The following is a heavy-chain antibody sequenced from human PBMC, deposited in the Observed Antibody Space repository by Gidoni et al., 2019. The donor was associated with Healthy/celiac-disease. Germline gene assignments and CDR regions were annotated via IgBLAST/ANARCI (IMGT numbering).Heavy chain of an antibody. CDR3: ARAWDDSSADYGMDV. Sequence: EVQLVESGGGLVKPGGSLRLSCAASGFTFSSYSMNWVRQAPGKGLEWVSSISSSSSYIYYADSVKGRFTISRDNAKNSLYLQMNSLRAEDTAVYYCARAWDDSSADYGMDVWGQGTTVTVSS. D-gene: IGHD3-22*01. CDR1: GFTFSSYS. J-gene: IGHJ6*02. V-gene: IGHV3-21*01. CDR2: ISSSSSYI.